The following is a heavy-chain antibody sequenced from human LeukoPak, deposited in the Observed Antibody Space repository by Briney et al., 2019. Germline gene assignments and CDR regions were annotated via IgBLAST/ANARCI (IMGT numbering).Heavy chain of an antibody. CDR2: ISSSGSTI. CDR3: ARDLSPYCGGDCYSSAGY. CDR1: GFTFSDYY. D-gene: IGHD2-21*02. J-gene: IGHJ4*02. Sequence: GGSLRLSCAASGFTFSDYYMSWIRQASGKGLEWVSYISSSGSTIYYADSVKGRFTISRDNAKNSLYLQMNSLRAEDTAVYYCARDLSPYCGGDCYSSAGYWGQGTLVTVSS. V-gene: IGHV3-11*01.